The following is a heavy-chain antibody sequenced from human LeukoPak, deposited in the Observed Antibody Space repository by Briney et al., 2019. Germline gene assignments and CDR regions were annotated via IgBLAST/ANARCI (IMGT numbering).Heavy chain of an antibody. CDR2: ISSSGSTI. CDR1: GFTFSSYE. CDR3: VRLYDDYTNGHFDS. Sequence: GGSLRLSCAASGFTFSSYEMNWVRQAPGKGLEWVSYISSSGSTIYYADSVKGRFTISRDNAKNSLYLQLNSLRAEDTAVYYCVRLYDDYTNGHFDSWGQGTLVTVSS. J-gene: IGHJ4*02. V-gene: IGHV3-48*03. D-gene: IGHD4-11*01.